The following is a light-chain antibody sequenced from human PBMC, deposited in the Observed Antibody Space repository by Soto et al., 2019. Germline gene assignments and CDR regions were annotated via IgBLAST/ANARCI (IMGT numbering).Light chain of an antibody. J-gene: IGKJ5*01. CDR1: QSVDID. CDR3: QQYNNWPPIT. CDR2: GAS. Sequence: EIVLTQSPGTLSVSPGARAPLSCRASQSVDIDLAWYQQRAGQAPRLLVYGASTKATDMPGRFSGRGSGTEFTLTINNLQSEDFAVYYCQQYNNWPPITFGQGTRLEIK. V-gene: IGKV3-15*01.